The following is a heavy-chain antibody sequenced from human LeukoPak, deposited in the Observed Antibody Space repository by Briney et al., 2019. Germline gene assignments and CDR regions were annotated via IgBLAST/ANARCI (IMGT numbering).Heavy chain of an antibody. V-gene: IGHV3-30-3*01. J-gene: IGHJ4*02. CDR1: GFTFSSYA. Sequence: GGSLRLSCAASGFTFSSYAMHWVRQAPGKGLEWVAVISYDGSNKYYADSVKGRFTISRDNSKNTLYLQMNSLRAEDTAVYYCARDPDTAMVKGGDYWGQGTLVTVSS. CDR2: ISYDGSNK. D-gene: IGHD5-18*01. CDR3: ARDPDTAMVKGGDY.